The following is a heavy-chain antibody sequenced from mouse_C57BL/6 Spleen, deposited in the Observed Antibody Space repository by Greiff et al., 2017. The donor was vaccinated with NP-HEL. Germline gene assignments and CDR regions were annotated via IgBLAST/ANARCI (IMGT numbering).Heavy chain of an antibody. D-gene: IGHD3-1*01. CDR3: ARGYFPYYFDY. Sequence: VQLQQSGPELVKPGASVKISCKASGYTFTDYYMNWVKQSHGKSLEWIGDINPNNGGTSYNQKFKGKATLTVDKSSSTAYMELRSLTSEDSAVYYCARGYFPYYFDYWGQGTTLTVSS. CDR1: GYTFTDYY. CDR2: INPNNGGT. J-gene: IGHJ2*01. V-gene: IGHV1-26*01.